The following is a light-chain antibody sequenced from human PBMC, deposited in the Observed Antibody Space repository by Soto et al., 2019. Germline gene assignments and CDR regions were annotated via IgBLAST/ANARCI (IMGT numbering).Light chain of an antibody. J-gene: IGLJ7*01. Sequence: QAVVTQPPSVSAAPGQKVTISCSGSSSNIGSNSVSWYQQLPGKAPKLLIYDSNKRPSGIPDRFSGSKSGSSATLGITGLQTGDEADYYCGTWDSSLTAVFGGCTQLTVL. CDR1: SSNIGSNS. CDR3: GTWDSSLTAV. V-gene: IGLV1-51*01. CDR2: DSN.